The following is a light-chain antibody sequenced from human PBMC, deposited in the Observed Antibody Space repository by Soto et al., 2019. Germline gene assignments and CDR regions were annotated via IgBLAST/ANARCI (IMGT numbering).Light chain of an antibody. Sequence: QSVLTQPPSVSGAPGQRVTISCTGSSSNIGAGYHVHWYQQLPGAAPKLLIFGDSNRPSGVPDRFSGSKSGTSASLAISGLRSEDEADYYCAAWHDSLSGVIFGGGTKLTVL. CDR3: AAWHDSLSGVI. CDR1: SSNIGAGYH. V-gene: IGLV1-40*01. CDR2: GDS. J-gene: IGLJ2*01.